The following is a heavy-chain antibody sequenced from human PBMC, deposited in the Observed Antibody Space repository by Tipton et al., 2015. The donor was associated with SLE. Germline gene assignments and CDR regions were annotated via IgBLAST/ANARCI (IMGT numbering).Heavy chain of an antibody. J-gene: IGHJ4*02. V-gene: IGHV3-30*18. CDR1: GFTFSSYG. Sequence: SLRLSCAASGFTFSSYGMHWVRQAPGKGLEWVAVIWNDGSKTYYADSVKGRFTISRDNSKNTLDLQMDSLRTEDTAVYFCAKDSAFSNSWPVDYWGQGTLVTVSS. CDR3: AKDSAFSNSWPVDY. D-gene: IGHD6-13*01. CDR2: IWNDGSKT.